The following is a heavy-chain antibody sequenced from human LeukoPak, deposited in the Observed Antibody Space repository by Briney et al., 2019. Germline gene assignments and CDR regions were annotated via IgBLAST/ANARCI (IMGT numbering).Heavy chain of an antibody. Sequence: GGSLRLSCAASGFIFTTSAMSWVRQAPGRGLEWVSGVSGRGDITYYADSVKGRFTVSRDNSKNTLYLQMKSLRDDDTAIYYCAKGNNYQVESYYGMYVWGQGTTVTVSS. D-gene: IGHD1-1*01. CDR1: GFIFTTSA. CDR2: VSGRGDIT. J-gene: IGHJ6*02. CDR3: AKGNNYQVESYYGMYV. V-gene: IGHV3-23*01.